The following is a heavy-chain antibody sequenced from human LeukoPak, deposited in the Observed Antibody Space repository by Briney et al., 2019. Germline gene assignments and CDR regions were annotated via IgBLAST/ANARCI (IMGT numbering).Heavy chain of an antibody. Sequence: ASETLSLTCAVSGGSISSGGYSWSWIRQPPGKGLEWIGYIYHSGSTYYNPSLKSRVTISVDRSKNQFSLKLSSVTAADTAVYYCARDSVDSSALDWGQGTLVAVSS. J-gene: IGHJ4*02. CDR2: IYHSGST. V-gene: IGHV4-30-2*01. CDR3: ARDSVDSSALD. CDR1: GGSISSGGYS. D-gene: IGHD6-6*01.